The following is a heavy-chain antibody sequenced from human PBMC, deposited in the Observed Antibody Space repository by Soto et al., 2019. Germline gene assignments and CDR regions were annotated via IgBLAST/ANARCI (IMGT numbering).Heavy chain of an antibody. Sequence: QVQLVQSGAEVKKPGASVKVSCKASGYTFTSYGISWVRQAPGQGLEWMGWISAYNGNTNYAQKLQGRVTMTTDTSTSTAYMELRSLRSDDTAVYYCARDHARDDYVWGSYRPSFDSWGQGTLVTVSS. V-gene: IGHV1-18*01. D-gene: IGHD3-16*02. J-gene: IGHJ4*02. CDR1: GYTFTSYG. CDR3: ARDHARDDYVWGSYRPSFDS. CDR2: ISAYNGNT.